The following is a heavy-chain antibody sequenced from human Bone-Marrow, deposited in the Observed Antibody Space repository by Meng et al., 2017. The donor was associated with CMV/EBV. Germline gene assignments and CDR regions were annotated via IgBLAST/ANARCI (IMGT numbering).Heavy chain of an antibody. Sequence: QVQLQQWGAGLLKPSETLSLTCAVYGGSFSGYYWSWIRQPPGKGLEWIGEINHSGSTNYNPSLKSRVTISVDTSKNQFSLKLSSVTAADTAVYYCARGAAAGQLGYWGQGTRVTVSS. CDR1: GGSFSGYY. V-gene: IGHV4-34*01. J-gene: IGHJ4*02. CDR2: INHSGST. D-gene: IGHD6-13*01. CDR3: ARGAAAGQLGY.